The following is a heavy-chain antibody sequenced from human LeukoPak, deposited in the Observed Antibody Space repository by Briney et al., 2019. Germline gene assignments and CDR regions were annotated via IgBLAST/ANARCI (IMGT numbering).Heavy chain of an antibody. Sequence: ASVKVSCKASGYTFNNYGISWVRQAPGQGLEWMGWISAYNGNTNYAQKLQGRVTMTTDTSTSTAYMELRSLRSDDTAVYYCARTRRDGYNYEVDYFDYWGQGTLVTVSS. CDR3: ARTRRDGYNYEVDYFDY. D-gene: IGHD5-24*01. J-gene: IGHJ4*02. CDR1: GYTFNNYG. CDR2: ISAYNGNT. V-gene: IGHV1-18*01.